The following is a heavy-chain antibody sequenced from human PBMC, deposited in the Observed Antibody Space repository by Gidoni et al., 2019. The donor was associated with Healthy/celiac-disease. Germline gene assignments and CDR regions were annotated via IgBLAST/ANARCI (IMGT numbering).Heavy chain of an antibody. J-gene: IGHJ2*01. CDR2: IKSKTDGGTT. D-gene: IGHD3-22*01. V-gene: IGHV3-15*01. CDR1: GFPFSNAW. CDR3: TTTYYYDSSGYFRLNWYFDL. Sequence: EVQLVESGGGLVKPGGSLRLSCAASGFPFSNAWMSWARQAPGKGLEWVGSIKSKTDGGTTDYAAPVKGRFTISIDDSKNTLYLQMNSLKTEDTAVYYCTTTYYYDSSGYFRLNWYFDLWGRGTLVTVSS.